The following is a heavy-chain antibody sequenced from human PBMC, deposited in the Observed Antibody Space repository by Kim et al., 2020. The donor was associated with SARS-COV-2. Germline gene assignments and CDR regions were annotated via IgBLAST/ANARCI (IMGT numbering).Heavy chain of an antibody. CDR1: GDTFSSNA. CDR3: ARDPPRDYGTGTNRWFFGM. Sequence: SVKVSCKSSGDTFSSNAINWVRQAPGQGLEWMGGIIPMFGTGEYAQKFKGRVTMTADESTSTAYMELSSLTSDDTAVYYCARDPPRDYGTGTNRWFFGM. V-gene: IGHV1-69*13. J-gene: IGHJ6*01. D-gene: IGHD3-10*01. CDR2: IIPMFGTG.